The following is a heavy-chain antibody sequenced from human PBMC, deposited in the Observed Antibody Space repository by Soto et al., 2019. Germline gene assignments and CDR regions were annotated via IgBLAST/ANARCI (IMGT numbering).Heavy chain of an antibody. V-gene: IGHV4-59*01. CDR3: TRDGDGRMTTNPYYYYGMDV. D-gene: IGHD2-21*02. CDR1: GGSISGYY. CDR2: VYYGGGA. Sequence: KASETLSLTCTVSGGSISGYYWSWIRQPPGKGLEWIGNVYYGGGAKYNPSVKRRVSISVDTSKNQFSLNLSSVTAADTAVYYCTRDGDGRMTTNPYYYYGMDVWGPGITVTVSS. J-gene: IGHJ6*02.